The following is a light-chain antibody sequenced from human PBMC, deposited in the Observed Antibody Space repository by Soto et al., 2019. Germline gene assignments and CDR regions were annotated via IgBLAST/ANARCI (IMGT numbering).Light chain of an antibody. CDR2: KAS. J-gene: IGKJ1*01. CDR1: QTMSSW. V-gene: IGKV1-5*03. Sequence: DIQMTQPPPTLSGSVGDRVTITCRARQTMSSWLAWYQQKPGKAPKLLIDKASTLKSGVTARFSGSVSGTEFTLTISSLQSYDFATDYCQHYNSYSEACGQGTKVELK. CDR3: QHYNSYSEA.